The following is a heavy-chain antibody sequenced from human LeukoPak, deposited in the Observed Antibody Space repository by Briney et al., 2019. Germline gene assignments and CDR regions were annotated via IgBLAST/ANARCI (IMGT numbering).Heavy chain of an antibody. V-gene: IGHV4-59*08. J-gene: IGHJ4*02. Sequence: SETLSLICTLSGASISTYYWSWIRQPPGKGLEWIGYIYYSGYTTYNPSLKSRVTISLDASKNQFSLKLRSVTAADTAVYYCARHFSGAAAPLPFDYWGQGTLVTVSS. CDR2: IYYSGYT. CDR1: GASISTYY. D-gene: IGHD6-13*01. CDR3: ARHFSGAAAPLPFDY.